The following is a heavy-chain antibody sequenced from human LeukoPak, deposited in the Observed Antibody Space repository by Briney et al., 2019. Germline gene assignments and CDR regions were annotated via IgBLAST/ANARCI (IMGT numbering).Heavy chain of an antibody. CDR3: ARGGWYLYDALDI. V-gene: IGHV3-74*01. CDR1: GFTFENSW. J-gene: IGHJ3*02. Sequence: YPGGSLRLSCVASGFTFENSWMHWVRQAPGKGLVWVSRMDADGSNTHYVDSVKGRFTISRDNAKDTLYLQMNSLRVEDTAVYYCARGGWYLYDALDIWGQGTLVTVSS. CDR2: MDADGSNT. D-gene: IGHD6-19*01.